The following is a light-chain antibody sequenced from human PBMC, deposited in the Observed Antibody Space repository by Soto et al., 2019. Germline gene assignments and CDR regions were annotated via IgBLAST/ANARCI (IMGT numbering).Light chain of an antibody. V-gene: IGLV2-8*01. CDR3: SSYASSSTL. CDR2: EVT. J-gene: IGLJ2*01. Sequence: QSVLTQPPSASGSPGQSVTISCTGTSSDVGRYNYVSWYQQHPGKAPKLMISEVTKRPSGVPDRFSGSKSGNTASLTISGLQAEDEADYYCSSYASSSTLFGGGTKLAVL. CDR1: SSDVGRYNY.